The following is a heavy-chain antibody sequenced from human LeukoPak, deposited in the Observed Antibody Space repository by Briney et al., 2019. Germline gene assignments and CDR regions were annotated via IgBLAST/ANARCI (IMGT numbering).Heavy chain of an antibody. J-gene: IGHJ4*02. CDR3: AKSPYNYGSSHFDY. CDR2: ISWNSGSI. V-gene: IGHV3-9*01. CDR1: GFTFDDYA. Sequence: GGSLRLSCAASGFTFDDYAMHWVRQDPGKGLEWVSGISWNSGSIGYADSVKGRFTISRDNAKNSLYLQMNSLRAEDTALYYCAKSPYNYGSSHFDYWGQGTLVTVSS. D-gene: IGHD5-18*01.